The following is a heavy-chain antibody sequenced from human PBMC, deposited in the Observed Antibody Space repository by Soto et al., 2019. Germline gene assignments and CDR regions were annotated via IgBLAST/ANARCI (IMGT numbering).Heavy chain of an antibody. V-gene: IGHV4-61*01. CDR3: ARDPCGSDCYSGLDY. CDR2: ISYNGRT. Sequence: SETLSLTCNVSAGSITGDSYYWTWIRQPPGKGLEWLGYISYNGRTNYNPSLKSRVTISVDTSRKQFFLRLTSVTAADTAIYYCARDPCGSDCYSGLDYWGQGSLVTVSS. D-gene: IGHD2-21*02. J-gene: IGHJ4*02. CDR1: AGSITGDSYY.